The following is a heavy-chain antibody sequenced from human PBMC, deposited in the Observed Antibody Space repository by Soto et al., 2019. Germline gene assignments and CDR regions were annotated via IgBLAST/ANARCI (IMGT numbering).Heavy chain of an antibody. CDR1: GFTFSSYG. D-gene: IGHD2-2*01. J-gene: IGHJ4*02. CDR3: ARASHESTRIVVVPAAALGY. CDR2: IWYDGSNK. V-gene: IGHV3-33*01. Sequence: QVQLVESGGGVVQPGRSKRLSCAASGFTFSSYGMHWVRQAPGKGLEWVAIIWYDGSNKYYADSVKGRFTISRDNSKNTLYLQMNSLRAEDTAVYYCARASHESTRIVVVPAAALGYWGQGTLVTVSS.